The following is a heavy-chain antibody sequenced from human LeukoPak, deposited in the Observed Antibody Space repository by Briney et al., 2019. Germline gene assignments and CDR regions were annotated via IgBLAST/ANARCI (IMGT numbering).Heavy chain of an antibody. V-gene: IGHV4-38-2*01. CDR1: GYSISSGYY. Sequence: SETLSLTCAVSGYSISSGYYGGWIRQPPGKGVEWIGSIYHSGSTYYNPSLKGRVTISVDTSKNQFSLKLSSVTAADTAVYYCARVWIRGYSYESYYYYCYMDVWGKGTTVTVSS. D-gene: IGHD5-18*01. CDR2: IYHSGST. CDR3: ARVWIRGYSYESYYYYCYMDV. J-gene: IGHJ6*03.